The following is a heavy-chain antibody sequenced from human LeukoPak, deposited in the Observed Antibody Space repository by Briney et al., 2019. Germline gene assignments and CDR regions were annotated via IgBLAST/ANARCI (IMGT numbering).Heavy chain of an antibody. CDR3: ARVDGYNRDDYWYFDL. Sequence: GGSLRLSCAASGFTFSSYWMSWVRQAPGKGLEWVANIKQDGSEKYYVDSVKGRFTISRDNAKNSLYLQMNSLRAEDTAVYYRARVDGYNRDDYWYFDLWGRGTLVTVSS. D-gene: IGHD5-24*01. CDR2: IKQDGSEK. CDR1: GFTFSSYW. J-gene: IGHJ2*01. V-gene: IGHV3-7*01.